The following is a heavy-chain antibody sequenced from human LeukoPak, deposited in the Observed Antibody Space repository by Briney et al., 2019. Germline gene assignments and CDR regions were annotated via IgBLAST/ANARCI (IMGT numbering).Heavy chain of an antibody. V-gene: IGHV3-23*01. D-gene: IGHD2-15*01. J-gene: IGHJ2*01. CDR1: GFTVSSNY. Sequence: GGSLRLSCAASGFTVSSNYMSWVRQAPGKGLEWVSAISGSGGSTYYADSVKGRFTISRDNSKNTLYLQMNSLRAEDTAVYYCAKDSGYWYFDLWGRGTLVTVSS. CDR3: AKDSGYWYFDL. CDR2: ISGSGGST.